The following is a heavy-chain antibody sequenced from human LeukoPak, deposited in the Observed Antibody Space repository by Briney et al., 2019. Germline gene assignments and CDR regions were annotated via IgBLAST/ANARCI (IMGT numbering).Heavy chain of an antibody. D-gene: IGHD5/OR15-5a*01. CDR1: GGSISSSSYY. V-gene: IGHV4-39*01. CDR3: ARLGVLSVAFDI. Sequence: PSETLSLTCTVSGGSISSSSYYWGWIRQPPGKGLEWIGSIYYSGSTYYNPSLKSRVTISVDTSKNQFSLKLSSVTAADTAVYYCARLGVLSVAFDIWGQGTMVTVSS. J-gene: IGHJ3*02. CDR2: IYYSGST.